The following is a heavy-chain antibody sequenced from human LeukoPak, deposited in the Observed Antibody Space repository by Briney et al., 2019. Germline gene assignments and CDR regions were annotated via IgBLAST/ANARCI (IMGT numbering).Heavy chain of an antibody. CDR2: ISSSGSTI. J-gene: IGHJ2*01. V-gene: IGHV3-48*03. CDR1: GFTFSSYE. Sequence: GGSLRLSCAASGFTFSSYEMNWVRQAPGKGLEWVSYISSSGSTIYYADSVKGRFTISRDNAGKSQYLQMNSLRAEDTAVYFCARHWWNFDLWGRGTLVTVSS. CDR3: ARHWWNFDL.